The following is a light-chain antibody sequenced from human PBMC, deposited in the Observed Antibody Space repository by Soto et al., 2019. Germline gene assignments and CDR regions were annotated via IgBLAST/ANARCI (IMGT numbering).Light chain of an antibody. CDR2: ASS. CDR1: QSVSSSY. CDR3: QLYGTSWWT. Sequence: EIVLTQSPGTLSLSPGERVTLSCRASQSVSSSYLAWYQQKAGQAPRLLIYASSSRATGIPDRFSGSGSGTDFTLTISRLELEDFAVYYCQLYGTSWWTFGQGTKVEIK. J-gene: IGKJ1*01. V-gene: IGKV3-20*01.